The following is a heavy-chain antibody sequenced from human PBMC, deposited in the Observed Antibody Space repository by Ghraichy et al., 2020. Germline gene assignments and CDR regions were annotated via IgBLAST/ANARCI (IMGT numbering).Heavy chain of an antibody. Sequence: SETLSLTCSVSGGSISSGDYYWSWIRQPAGKGLELMGHFSASGNSNYNPSLRSRITISVDWSKNQFTLNLTSVTAADTAVYYCARGGVAASGSRVWSRLVWFDPWGQGTLVTVSS. CDR2: FSASGNS. CDR3: ARGGVAASGSRVWSRLVWFDP. V-gene: IGHV4-61*09. CDR1: GGSISSGDYY. J-gene: IGHJ5*02. D-gene: IGHD6-13*01.